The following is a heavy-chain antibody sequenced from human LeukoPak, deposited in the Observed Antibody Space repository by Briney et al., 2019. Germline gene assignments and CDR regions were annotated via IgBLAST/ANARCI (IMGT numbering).Heavy chain of an antibody. CDR3: AGGYSSSWYDSPFFDY. CDR2: IYYSGSN. J-gene: IGHJ4*02. Sequence: PSQTLSLTCTVSGGSISSGDYYWSWLRQPPGKGLEWIGYIYYSGSNYYNPSLKSRVTISVDTSKNQFSLKLSSVTAADTAVYYCAGGYSSSWYDSPFFDYWGRGTLVTVSS. D-gene: IGHD6-13*01. V-gene: IGHV4-30-4*01. CDR1: GGSISSGDYY.